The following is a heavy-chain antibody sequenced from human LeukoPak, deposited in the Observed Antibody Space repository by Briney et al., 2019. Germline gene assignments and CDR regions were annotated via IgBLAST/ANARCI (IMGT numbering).Heavy chain of an antibody. J-gene: IGHJ4*02. CDR3: TRGYGGYSYGTRGFDY. D-gene: IGHD5-18*01. V-gene: IGHV3-49*05. Sequence: KTGGSLRLSCTASGFTFGDYAMSWFRQAPGKGLEWVGFIRSKAYGGTTEYAASVKGRFTISRDDSKSIAYLQMNSLKTEDTAVYYCTRGYGGYSYGTRGFDYWGQGTLVTVSS. CDR1: GFTFGDYA. CDR2: IRSKAYGGTT.